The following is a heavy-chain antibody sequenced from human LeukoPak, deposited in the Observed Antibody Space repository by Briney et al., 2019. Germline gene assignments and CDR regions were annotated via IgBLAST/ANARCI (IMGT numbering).Heavy chain of an antibody. CDR1: GYPFSGYR. CDR2: ITTYNGNT. V-gene: IGHV1-18*01. Sequence: ASVKASCKASGYPFSGYRISWVRQAPGQGLEWMGWITTYNGNTNCAQKFQGRVTMTTDTSTTTAYMELRSLRSDDTAVYYCARALYDSDGYPGGDYWGQGTLVTVSS. D-gene: IGHD3-22*01. J-gene: IGHJ4*02. CDR3: ARALYDSDGYPGGDY.